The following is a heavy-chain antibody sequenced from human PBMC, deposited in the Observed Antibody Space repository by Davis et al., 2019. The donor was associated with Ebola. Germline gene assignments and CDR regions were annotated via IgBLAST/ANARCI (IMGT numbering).Heavy chain of an antibody. J-gene: IGHJ4*02. CDR3: ARDHYGGNSWDY. D-gene: IGHD4-23*01. V-gene: IGHV1-18*01. CDR1: GYTFPRYG. Sequence: ASVKVSCKASGYTFPRYGISWVRQAPGQGLEWMGWISAYNGNTNYAQKLQGRVTMTTDTSTSTAYMELRSLRSDDTAVYYCARDHYGGNSWDYWGQGTLVTVSS. CDR2: ISAYNGNT.